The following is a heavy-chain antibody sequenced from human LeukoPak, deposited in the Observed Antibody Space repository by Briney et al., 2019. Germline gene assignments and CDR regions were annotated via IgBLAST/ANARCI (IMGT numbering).Heavy chain of an antibody. CDR1: GYNFTPYW. CDR3: ARLDVGYDSSGNDAFNI. CDR2: IYPGDSDT. V-gene: IGHV5-51*01. Sequence: GESLKISCQSSGYNFTPYWIVWVRQMPGKGLEWMGIIYPGDSDTRYSPSFQGQVTISADKSISTAYLQWSSLKASDTAMYYCARLDVGYDSSGNDAFNIWGQGTMVTVSS. D-gene: IGHD3-22*01. J-gene: IGHJ3*02.